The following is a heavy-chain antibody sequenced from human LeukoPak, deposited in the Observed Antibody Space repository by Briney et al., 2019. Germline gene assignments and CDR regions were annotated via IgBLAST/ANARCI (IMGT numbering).Heavy chain of an antibody. CDR1: GFTFSTYA. CDR3: ARVGYSSGYYVDAFDI. D-gene: IGHD3-22*01. CDR2: ISGSGGST. Sequence: GGSLRLSCAASGFTFSTYAMSWVRQAPGKGLEWVSAISGSGGSTYYADSVKGRFTISSDTSKTTVYLQMNNLRAEDTAIYYCARVGYSSGYYVDAFDIWGQGTMVTVSS. J-gene: IGHJ3*02. V-gene: IGHV3-23*01.